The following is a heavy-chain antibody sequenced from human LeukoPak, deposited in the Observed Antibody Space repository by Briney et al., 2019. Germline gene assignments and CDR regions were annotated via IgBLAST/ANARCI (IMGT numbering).Heavy chain of an antibody. CDR2: IYYSGST. V-gene: IGHV4-39*07. Sequence: SETLSLTCTVSGGSISSSSHYWGWIRQPPGKGLEWIGSIYYSGSTYYNPSLKSRVTTSVDTSKNQFSLKLSSVTAADTAVYYCARGLNYFYYYYYMDVWGKGTTVTVSS. CDR1: GGSISSSSHY. D-gene: IGHD2/OR15-2a*01. CDR3: ARGLNYFYYYYYMDV. J-gene: IGHJ6*03.